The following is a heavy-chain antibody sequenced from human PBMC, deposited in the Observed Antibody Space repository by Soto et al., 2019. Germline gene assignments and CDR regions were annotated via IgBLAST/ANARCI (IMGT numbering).Heavy chain of an antibody. CDR1: GFTFSNYW. J-gene: IGHJ4*02. Sequence: PGGSLRLSCAASGFTFSNYWFHWVRQAPGKGLVWVSRLNKDGSRTDYVDSVKGRFTISRDNAKNSLYLQMNSLRAEDTALYYCAKGIGSYFPVYYFDYWGQGTLVTVSS. CDR3: AKGIGSYFPVYYFDY. D-gene: IGHD1-26*01. CDR2: LNKDGSRT. V-gene: IGHV3-74*01.